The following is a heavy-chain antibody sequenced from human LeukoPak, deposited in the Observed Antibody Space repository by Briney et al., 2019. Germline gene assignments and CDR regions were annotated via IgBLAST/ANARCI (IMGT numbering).Heavy chain of an antibody. D-gene: IGHD3-16*01. CDR3: ANEIRPKDY. CDR2: IDISGGGT. CDR1: GFTISSHA. Sequence: GGSLRLSCAASGFTISSHAMYWVRQAPGKGLEWVSSIDISGGGTYYADSVKGRFTISRDNSKNTLYLEMNSLRAEDTALYFCANEIRPKDYWGQGTLVTVSS. V-gene: IGHV3-23*01. J-gene: IGHJ4*02.